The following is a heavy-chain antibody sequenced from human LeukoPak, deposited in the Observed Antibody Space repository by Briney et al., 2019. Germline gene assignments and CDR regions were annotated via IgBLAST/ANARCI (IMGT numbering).Heavy chain of an antibody. CDR1: GGSISSGDYY. CDR2: IYYSGST. J-gene: IGHJ3*02. D-gene: IGHD3-10*01. V-gene: IGHV4-30-4*01. CDR3: ARPQFGELFGAFDI. Sequence: SETLSLTCTVSGGSISSGDYYWSWIRQPPGKGLEWIGYIYYSGSTYYNPSLKSRVTISVDTSKNQFSLKLSSVTAADTAVYYCARPQFGELFGAFDIWGQGTMVTVSS.